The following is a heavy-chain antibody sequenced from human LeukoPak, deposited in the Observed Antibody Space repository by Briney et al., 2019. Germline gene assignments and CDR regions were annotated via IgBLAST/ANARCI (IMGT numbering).Heavy chain of an antibody. J-gene: IGHJ3*02. CDR2: ISYDGSNK. CDR1: GFTFSSYA. V-gene: IGHV3-30-3*01. D-gene: IGHD3-22*01. Sequence: GGSLRLSCAASGFTFSSYAMHWVRQAPGKGLEWVAVISYDGSNKYYADSVKGRFTISRDNSKNTLYLQMNSLRAEDTAVYYCARAACYDSSGYYYLSGAFDIWGQGTMVTVSS. CDR3: ARAACYDSSGYYYLSGAFDI.